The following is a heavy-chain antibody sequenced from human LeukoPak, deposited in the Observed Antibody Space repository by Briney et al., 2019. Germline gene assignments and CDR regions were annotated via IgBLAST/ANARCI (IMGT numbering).Heavy chain of an antibody. CDR3: ARYSGYDDEGEYFDY. CDR2: IKQDGSEK. Sequence: GGSLRLSCGASGFSFSTYWMSWVRQAPGKGLEWVANIKQDGSEKYYVDSVKGRFTISRGNAKNSLYLQMNSLRAEDTAVYYCARYSGYDDEGEYFDYWGQGTLVTVSS. V-gene: IGHV3-7*01. CDR1: GFSFSTYW. J-gene: IGHJ4*02. D-gene: IGHD5-12*01.